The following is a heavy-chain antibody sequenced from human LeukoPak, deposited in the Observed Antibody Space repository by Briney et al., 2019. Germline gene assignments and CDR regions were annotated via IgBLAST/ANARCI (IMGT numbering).Heavy chain of an antibody. CDR2: ISSSSSYI. Sequence: GGSLRLSCAASGFTFSSYSMNWVRQAPGKGLEWVSSISSSSSYIYYADSVKGRFTISRDNAKNSLYLQMNSLRAEDTAVYYCAKDSSSRFGELSFYYHYYYMDVWGKGTTVTVSS. D-gene: IGHD3-10*01. V-gene: IGHV3-21*01. J-gene: IGHJ6*03. CDR3: AKDSSSRFGELSFYYHYYYMDV. CDR1: GFTFSSYS.